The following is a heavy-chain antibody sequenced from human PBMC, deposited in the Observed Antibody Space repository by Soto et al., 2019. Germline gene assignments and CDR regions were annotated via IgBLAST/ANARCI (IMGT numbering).Heavy chain of an antibody. CDR2: IIPIFGTA. J-gene: IGHJ6*02. V-gene: IGHV1-69*06. CDR1: GGTFSSYA. CDR3: ARPLHRNYYYYGMDV. Sequence: SVKVSCKASGGTFSSYAISWVRQAPGQGLEWMGGIIPIFGTANYAQKLQGRVTITADKSTSTAYMELSSLRSEDTAVYYCARPLHRNYYYYGMDVWGQGTTVTVSS.